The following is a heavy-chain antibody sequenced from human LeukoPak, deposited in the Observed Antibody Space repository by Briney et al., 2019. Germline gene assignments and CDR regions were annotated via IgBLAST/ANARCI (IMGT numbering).Heavy chain of an antibody. CDR1: GGSISSYY. D-gene: IGHD2-21*02. CDR3: ARDHCADPNRGYCGGDCCDAFDI. J-gene: IGHJ3*02. Sequence: SETLSLTCTVSGGSISSYYWSWIRQPPGKGLEWIGYIYYSRSTNYNPSLKSRVTISVDTSKNQFSLKLSSVTAADTAVYYCARDHCADPNRGYCGGDCCDAFDIWGQGTMVTVSS. CDR2: IYYSRST. V-gene: IGHV4-59*01.